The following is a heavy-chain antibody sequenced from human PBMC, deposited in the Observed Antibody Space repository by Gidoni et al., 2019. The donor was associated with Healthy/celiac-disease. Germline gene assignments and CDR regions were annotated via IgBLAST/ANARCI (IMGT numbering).Heavy chain of an antibody. CDR1: GGSFSGYY. D-gene: IGHD6-6*01. Sequence: QVQLQQWGAGLLKPSETLSLTCAVYGGSFSGYYWSWIRQPPGKGLEWIGEINHSGNTNYNPSLKSRVTISVDTSKNQFSLKLSSVTAADTAVYYCARDVAAKAPRWYYYGMDVWGQGTTVTVSS. CDR2: INHSGNT. CDR3: ARDVAAKAPRWYYYGMDV. V-gene: IGHV4-34*01. J-gene: IGHJ6*02.